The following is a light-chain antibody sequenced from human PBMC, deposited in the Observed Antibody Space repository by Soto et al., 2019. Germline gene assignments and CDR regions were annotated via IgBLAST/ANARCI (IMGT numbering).Light chain of an antibody. CDR2: EVS. CDR1: SGDVGGYNY. CDR3: TSYTTNGTPLV. V-gene: IGLV2-14*01. Sequence: QSALTQPASVSGSPGQSITISCTGSSGDVGGYNYVSWYQQHPDKVPRLMIYEVSNRPSGVSHRFSGSKSGNTAYLTISGLQAEDEADYYCTSYTTNGTPLVFGAGTKVTVL. J-gene: IGLJ1*01.